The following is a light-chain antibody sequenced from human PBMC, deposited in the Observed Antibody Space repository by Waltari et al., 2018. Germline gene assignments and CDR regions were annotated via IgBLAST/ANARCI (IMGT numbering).Light chain of an antibody. J-gene: IGKJ1*01. CDR3: QQYDNWLGT. V-gene: IGKV3-15*01. Sequence: EIVMTQSPATLSVFPGERATLSCRASQSIRSNLAWYQHKPGQATRVLIYGASTRATCIPARFSGSGSGTEFTLTIGSLQSEDFAVYYCQQYDNWLGTFGQGTKVEIK. CDR2: GAS. CDR1: QSIRSN.